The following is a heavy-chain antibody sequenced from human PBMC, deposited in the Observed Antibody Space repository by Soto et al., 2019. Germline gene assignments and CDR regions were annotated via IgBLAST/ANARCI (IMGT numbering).Heavy chain of an antibody. J-gene: IGHJ4*02. V-gene: IGHV3-23*01. CDR3: AKAMSSSWYHFDY. CDR1: GFTFSSYA. Sequence: LRLSCAGSGFTFSSYAMSWVRRAPGKGLEWVSAISASGGTTYYADSVRGRFTISRDNSKNTLYLQMNSLRAEDTAMYYCAKAMSSSWYHFDYWGQGTLVTVSS. D-gene: IGHD6-13*01. CDR2: ISASGGTT.